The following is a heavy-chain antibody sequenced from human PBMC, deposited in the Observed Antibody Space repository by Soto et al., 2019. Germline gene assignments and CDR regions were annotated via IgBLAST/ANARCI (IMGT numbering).Heavy chain of an antibody. CDR1: GGSISSGGYY. D-gene: IGHD3-22*01. V-gene: IGHV4-31*03. J-gene: IGHJ4*02. CDR2: IYYSGST. CDR3: ARGPTYYYDSSGPGGDY. Sequence: QVQLQESGPGLVKPSQTLSLTCTVSGGSISSGGYYWSWIRQHPGKGLEWIGYIYYSGSTYYNPSLKSRVTISVDASKNQFSLKLSSVTAADTAGYYCARGPTYYYDSSGPGGDYWGQGTLVTVSS.